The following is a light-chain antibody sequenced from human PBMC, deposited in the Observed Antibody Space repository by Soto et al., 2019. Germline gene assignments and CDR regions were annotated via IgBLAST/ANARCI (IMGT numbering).Light chain of an antibody. CDR1: SSDVGGYNY. CDR2: DVN. Sequence: SVLTQPHSVSGSPGQSVAISCPGTSSDVGGYNYVSRYQQHPGKAPKLIIFDVNKRPSGVPDRFSGSKSGSTASLTISGLQAEDEADYYCCSYGGSFYVVGTGTKVTVL. V-gene: IGLV2-11*01. CDR3: CSYGGSFYV. J-gene: IGLJ1*01.